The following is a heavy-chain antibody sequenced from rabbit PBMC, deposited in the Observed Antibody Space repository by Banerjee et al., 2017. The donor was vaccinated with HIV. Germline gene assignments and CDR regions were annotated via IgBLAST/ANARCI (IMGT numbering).Heavy chain of an antibody. J-gene: IGHJ4*01. D-gene: IGHD4-1*01. CDR3: ARDLAGVIGWNFGL. V-gene: IGHV1S45*01. CDR1: GIDFSSVYY. CDR2: IYTDNDST. Sequence: QEQLVESGGGLVQPGGSLKLSCKASGIDFSSVYYMYWVRQAPGKGLEWIASIYTDNDSTWYASWAKGRFTISKTSSTTVTLQMTSLTAADTATYFCARDLAGVIGWNFGLRGPGTLVTVS.